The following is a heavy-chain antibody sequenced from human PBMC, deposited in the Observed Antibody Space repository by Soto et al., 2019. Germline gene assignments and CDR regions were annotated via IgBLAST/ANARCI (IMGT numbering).Heavy chain of an antibody. CDR3: ARDQEVSGSRWLGYNYYAMDV. CDR1: GFTITDYY. Sequence: GGSLRLSCGASGFTITDYYMSWIRQAPGKGLEWVSHISSVGTTTYYAYSVKGRFSISMDNAKNSLYLQMNSLRAEDTAVYYSARDQEVSGSRWLGYNYYAMDVGGQGTTVSVSS. J-gene: IGHJ6*02. CDR2: ISSVGTTT. D-gene: IGHD3-10*01. V-gene: IGHV3-11*01.